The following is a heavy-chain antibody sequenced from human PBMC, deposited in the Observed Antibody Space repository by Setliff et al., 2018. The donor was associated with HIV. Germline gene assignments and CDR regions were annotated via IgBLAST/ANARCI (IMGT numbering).Heavy chain of an antibody. CDR3: AREGKFRYYGKNYMDV. V-gene: IGHV1-18*01. J-gene: IGHJ6*03. D-gene: IGHD4-17*01. CDR1: GYTFTSYG. Sequence: ASVKVSCKASGYTFTSYGISWVRQAPGQGLEWMGWINPNSSDTNYAQKFQGRVTFTRDTSASTAYMELSSLRSEDTAVYYCAREGKFRYYGKNYMDVWGKGTTVTVSS. CDR2: INPNSSDT.